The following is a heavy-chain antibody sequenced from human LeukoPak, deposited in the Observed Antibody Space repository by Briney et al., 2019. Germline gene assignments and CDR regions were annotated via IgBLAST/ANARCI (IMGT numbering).Heavy chain of an antibody. Sequence: ASVKVSCKASGYTFTGYYMHWVRQAPGQGLEWMGWINPNSGGTNYAQKFQGRVTVTRDTSISTAYMELSRLRSDDTAVYYCASSGIAVAPENDYWGQGTLVTVSS. CDR2: INPNSGGT. CDR1: GYTFTGYY. V-gene: IGHV1-2*02. J-gene: IGHJ4*02. CDR3: ASSGIAVAPENDY. D-gene: IGHD6-19*01.